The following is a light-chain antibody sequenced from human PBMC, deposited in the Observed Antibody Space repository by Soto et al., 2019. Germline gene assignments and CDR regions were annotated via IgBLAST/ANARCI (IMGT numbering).Light chain of an antibody. CDR1: QSVTNSF. CDR2: GAS. Sequence: EIVLAQSPGTLSLSPGERATLSCRASQSVTNSFLAWYQQKPGQAPRLLIYGASRRATGIPDRFTGSGSGIDFNLTTRGLEPEDFVVYYLQQYVSSTRAVGQGTQVDIX. V-gene: IGKV3-20*01. J-gene: IGKJ1*01. CDR3: QQYVSSTRA.